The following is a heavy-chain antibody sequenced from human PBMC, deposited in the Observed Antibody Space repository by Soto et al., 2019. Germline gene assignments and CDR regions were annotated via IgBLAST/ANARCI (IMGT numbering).Heavy chain of an antibody. D-gene: IGHD6-19*01. CDR2: IYHSGDT. Sequence: QVQMKESGPGLVQPSGTLSLTCAVSGGSVSTTNWWSWVRQPPGKGLEWIGEIYHSGDTIYNPSLQSRATIPVDTSNTPFSLILTSVTAADTAVYYCARVVAGTRAAYYYYGMDVWGQGTTVTVSS. V-gene: IGHV4-4*02. J-gene: IGHJ6*02. CDR1: GGSVSTTNW. CDR3: ARVVAGTRAAYYYYGMDV.